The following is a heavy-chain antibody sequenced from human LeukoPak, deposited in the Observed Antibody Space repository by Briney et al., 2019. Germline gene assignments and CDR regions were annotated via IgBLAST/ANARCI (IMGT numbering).Heavy chain of an antibody. CDR1: GYTFTSYY. CDR2: IIPIFGTA. D-gene: IGHD4-11*01. V-gene: IGHV1-69*05. J-gene: IGHJ4*02. CDR3: TRAKGRYSNYASYYFDY. Sequence: SVKVSCKASGYTFTSYYMHWVRQAPGQGLEWMGRIIPIFGTANYAQKFQGRVTITTDESTSTAYMELSSLRSEDTAVYYCTRAKGRYSNYASYYFDYWGQGTLVTVSS.